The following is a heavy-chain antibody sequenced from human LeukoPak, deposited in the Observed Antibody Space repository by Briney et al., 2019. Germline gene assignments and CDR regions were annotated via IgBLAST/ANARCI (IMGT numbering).Heavy chain of an antibody. CDR2: ISFDGNDK. V-gene: IGHV3-30*18. CDR3: AKGHYYDSTDKYSYADY. D-gene: IGHD3-22*01. Sequence: GGSLRLSCAASGFTFSNYGMHWVRQAPGKGLEWVAVISFDGNDKFYGDSVKGRFTISRDNSKDTLDLQMISLRPEDTAVYYCAKGHYYDSTDKYSYADYWGQGTLVTVSS. J-gene: IGHJ4*02. CDR1: GFTFSNYG.